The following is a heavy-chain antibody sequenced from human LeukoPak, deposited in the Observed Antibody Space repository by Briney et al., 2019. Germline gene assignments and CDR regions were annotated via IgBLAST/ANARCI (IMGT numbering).Heavy chain of an antibody. D-gene: IGHD6-19*01. CDR3: AKDSIAVAGTAVGNFDH. Sequence: GRSLRLSCAASGFTFDDYAMHWVRQAPGKGLEWVSGISWNSGSIGYADSVKGRFTISRDNAKNSLYLQMNSLRAEDTALYYCAKDSIAVAGTAVGNFDHWGQGTLVTVSS. J-gene: IGHJ4*01. CDR2: ISWNSGSI. V-gene: IGHV3-9*01. CDR1: GFTFDDYA.